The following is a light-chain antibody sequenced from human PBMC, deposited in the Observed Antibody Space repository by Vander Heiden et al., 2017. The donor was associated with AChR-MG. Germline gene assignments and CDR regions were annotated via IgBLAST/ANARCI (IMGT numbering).Light chain of an antibody. CDR3: QQYNNWPPWT. Sequence: EIVMTQSPATLSVSPGETATLCCRARQSVSNNLAGYQQKPGQAPRLLIYGASTRATGIPARFSGSGSGTEFTLTISSLQSEDFAVYYCQQYNNWPPWTFGQGTKVEIK. CDR2: GAS. J-gene: IGKJ1*01. V-gene: IGKV3-15*01. CDR1: QSVSNN.